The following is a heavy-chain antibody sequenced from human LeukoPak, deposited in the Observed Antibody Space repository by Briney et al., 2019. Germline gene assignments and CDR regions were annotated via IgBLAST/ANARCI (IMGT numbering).Heavy chain of an antibody. CDR3: AKDASTRIAARRWFDP. CDR2: LYYSGSA. CDR1: GGSISSYY. V-gene: IGHV4-59*01. J-gene: IGHJ5*02. Sequence: SETLSLTRTVSGGSISSYYWSWIRQPPGKGLEWIGYLYYSGSANYNPSLKSRSTISVDTSKNQFSLKLSSVTAADTAVYYCAKDASTRIAARRWFDPWGQGILVTVS. D-gene: IGHD6-6*01.